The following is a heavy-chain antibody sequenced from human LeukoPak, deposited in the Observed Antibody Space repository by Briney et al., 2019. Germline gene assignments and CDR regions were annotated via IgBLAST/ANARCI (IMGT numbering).Heavy chain of an antibody. V-gene: IGHV1-8*01. D-gene: IGHD5-18*01. Sequence: ASVKVSCKASGYTFTNYDISWVRLATGQGLEWMGWMNPNSGNTGYVQKFQGRVTMTEDTSTDTAYMELSSLRSEDTAVYYCATGQLWLGSQFDYWGQGTLVTVSS. CDR2: MNPNSGNT. CDR1: GYTFTNYD. CDR3: ATGQLWLGSQFDY. J-gene: IGHJ4*02.